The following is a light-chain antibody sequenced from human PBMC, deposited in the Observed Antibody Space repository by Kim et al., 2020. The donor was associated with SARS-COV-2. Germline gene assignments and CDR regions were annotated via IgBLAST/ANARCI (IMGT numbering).Light chain of an antibody. CDR1: QGISSW. CDR3: QHANSFPIT. V-gene: IGKV1-12*01. CDR2: AAS. Sequence: DIQMTQSPSSVSASVGDRVTITCRASQGISSWLAWYQRRPGKAPKLLISAASRLQSGVPSRFSGSASGTDFTLTISSLQPEDFATYYCQHANSFPITFGQGTRLEIK. J-gene: IGKJ5*01.